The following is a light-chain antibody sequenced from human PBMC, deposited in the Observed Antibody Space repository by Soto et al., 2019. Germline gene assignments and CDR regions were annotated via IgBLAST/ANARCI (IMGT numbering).Light chain of an antibody. CDR2: GAS. V-gene: IGKV3-20*01. J-gene: IGKJ1*01. Sequence: ELVLTQSPGTLSLSPGERATLSCRASQSVSSSYLAWYQQKPGQAPRLLIYGASSRATGIPDRFSGSGSGTDFTLTISRLEPEDFAVYYCQQVETFGQGTKVDIK. CDR1: QSVSSSY. CDR3: QQVET.